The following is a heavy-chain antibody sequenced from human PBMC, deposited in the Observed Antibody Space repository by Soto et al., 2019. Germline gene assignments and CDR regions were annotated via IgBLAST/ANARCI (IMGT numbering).Heavy chain of an antibody. J-gene: IGHJ5*02. V-gene: IGHV4-59*01. CDR2: IYYSGST. CDR1: GGSISSYY. Sequence: PSETLSLTCTVSGGSISSYYWSWIRQPPGKGLEWIGYIYYSGSTNYNPSLKSRVTISVDTSKNQFSLKLSSVTAADTAVYYCARDGKPYRPHNWFDPWGQGTLVTVS. CDR3: ARDGKPYRPHNWFDP. D-gene: IGHD2-15*01.